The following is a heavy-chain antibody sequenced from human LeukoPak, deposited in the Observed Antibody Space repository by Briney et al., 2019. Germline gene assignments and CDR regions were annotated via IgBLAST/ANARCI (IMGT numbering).Heavy chain of an antibody. D-gene: IGHD6-6*01. CDR1: GLAFKNYW. Sequence: GGSLRLSCLGTGLAFKNYWMTWVRQAPGKGLEWVANIHPDGSVKNYVDAVRGRFTISRDNAKNSLYLQLDNLRAEDTAVYYCMAESSSPWEGYWGQGTLVTVSS. J-gene: IGHJ4*02. CDR3: MAESSSPWEGY. V-gene: IGHV3-7*01. CDR2: IHPDGSVK.